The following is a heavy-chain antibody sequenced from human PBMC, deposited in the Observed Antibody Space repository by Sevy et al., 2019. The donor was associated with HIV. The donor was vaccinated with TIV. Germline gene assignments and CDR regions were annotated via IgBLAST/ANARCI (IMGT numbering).Heavy chain of an antibody. CDR3: ARGYYDFWSGYYRRDAFDS. D-gene: IGHD3-3*01. J-gene: IGHJ3*02. CDR2: ISAYNGDT. V-gene: IGHV1-18*01. Sequence: ASVKVSCKASGYTFTSYGISWVRQAPGQGLEWMGWISAYNGDTNYAQKLQGRVTMTTDTSTRTAYMELTGLRSDDTAVYFCARGYYDFWSGYYRRDAFDSWGQGTRVTVSS. CDR1: GYTFTSYG.